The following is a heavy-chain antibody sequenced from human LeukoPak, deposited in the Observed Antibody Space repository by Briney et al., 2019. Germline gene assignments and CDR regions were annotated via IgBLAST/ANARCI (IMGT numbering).Heavy chain of an antibody. CDR1: GGSISSYY. CDR2: IYYSGST. D-gene: IGHD3-3*01. Sequence: PSETLSLTCTVSGGSISSYYWSWIRQHPGKGLEWIGYIYYSGSTYYNPSLKSRVTISVDTSKNQFSLKLSSVTAADTAVYYCASMYYDFWSGSTPYYYGMDVWGQGTTVTVSS. CDR3: ASMYYDFWSGSTPYYYGMDV. V-gene: IGHV4-59*06. J-gene: IGHJ6*02.